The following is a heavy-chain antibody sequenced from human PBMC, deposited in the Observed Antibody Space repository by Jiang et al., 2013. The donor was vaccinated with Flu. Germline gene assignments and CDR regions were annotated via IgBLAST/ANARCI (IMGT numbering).Heavy chain of an antibody. V-gene: IGHV1-46*01. CDR3: ARVAGWSSHYGS. Sequence: GAEVKKPGASVKVSCKASGYTFTSYYIHWVRQAPGQGLEWMGIINPSGGSTAYAQNFQGRVSMTRDTSTSTVYMELSSLRSEDTAFYYCARVAGWSSHYGSWGQGTLVTVSS. CDR1: GYTFTSYY. D-gene: IGHD3-3*01. CDR2: INPSGGST. J-gene: IGHJ5*02.